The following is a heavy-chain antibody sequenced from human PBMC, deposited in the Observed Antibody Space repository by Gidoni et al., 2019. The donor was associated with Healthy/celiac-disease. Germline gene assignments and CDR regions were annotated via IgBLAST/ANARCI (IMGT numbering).Heavy chain of an antibody. J-gene: IGHJ4*02. CDR1: GFPFDDYA. CDR2: ISWNSGSI. D-gene: IGHD4-17*01. V-gene: IGHV3-9*01. Sequence: ELQLLESGGGLVQPGRSLRLSCAASGFPFDDYAMHWVRQAPGKGLEWVSGISWNSGSIGYADSVKGRFTISRDNAKNSLYLQMNSLRAEDTALYYCAKGSTTVVTPNYFDYWGQGTLVTVSS. CDR3: AKGSTTVVTPNYFDY.